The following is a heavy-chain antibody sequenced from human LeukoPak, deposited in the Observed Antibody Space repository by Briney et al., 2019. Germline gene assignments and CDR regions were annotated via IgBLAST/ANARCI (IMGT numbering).Heavy chain of an antibody. CDR3: ARTWDSSSWFNWFDP. D-gene: IGHD6-13*01. Sequence: GGSLRLSCAASGFTFSSYWMSWVRQAPGKGLEWVANIKQDGSEKYYVDSVKGRFTISRDNAKNSLYLQMNSLRAEDTAVYYCARTWDSSSWFNWFDPWGQGTLVTVSS. CDR2: IKQDGSEK. CDR1: GFTFSSYW. V-gene: IGHV3-7*01. J-gene: IGHJ5*02.